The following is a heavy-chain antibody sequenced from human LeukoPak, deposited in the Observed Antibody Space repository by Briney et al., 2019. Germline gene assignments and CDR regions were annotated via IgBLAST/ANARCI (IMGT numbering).Heavy chain of an antibody. CDR3: AKDTRSPGIRVAGHKNWFDP. CDR2: IRGSGGSL. J-gene: IGHJ5*02. CDR1: VFTVRTNY. Sequence: GGSLRLSCAASVFTVRTNYMSLVGQDPGDRMEGVSTIRGSGGSLYYAESAKGRFTISRDKSKNTVYLQMNSLRAEDTAVYYCAKDTRSPGIRVAGHKNWFDPWGQGTLVTVSS. D-gene: IGHD6-19*01. V-gene: IGHV3-23*01.